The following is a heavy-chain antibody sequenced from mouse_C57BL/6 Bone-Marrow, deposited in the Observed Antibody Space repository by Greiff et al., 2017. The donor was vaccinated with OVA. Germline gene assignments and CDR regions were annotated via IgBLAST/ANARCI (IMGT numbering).Heavy chain of an antibody. D-gene: IGHD2-5*01. V-gene: IGHV5-4*01. CDR3: AREGAHSNYDAMDY. CDR1: GFTFSSYA. Sequence: EVQGVESGGGLVKPGGSLKLSCAASGFTFSSYAMSWVRQTPEKRLEWVATISDGGSYTYYPDNVKGRFTISRDNAKNNLYLQMSHLKSEDTAMYYCAREGAHSNYDAMDYWGQGTSVTVSS. J-gene: IGHJ4*01. CDR2: ISDGGSYT.